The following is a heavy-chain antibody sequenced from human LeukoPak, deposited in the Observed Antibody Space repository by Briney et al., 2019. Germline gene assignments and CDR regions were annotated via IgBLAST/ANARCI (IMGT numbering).Heavy chain of an antibody. CDR1: GDSIRNYY. CDR2: IYYRGNT. V-gene: IGHV4-59*01. J-gene: IGHJ4*02. D-gene: IGHD6-6*01. Sequence: PETLSLTCTVSGDSIRNYYWSWIRQPPGKGLEWIGYIYYRGNTNYNPSLKSRVIISIDTSKNQFSLKMSSVTAADTAVYFCARDSPPQYASSSAGFDYWGQGTLVTVSS. CDR3: ARDSPPQYASSSAGFDY.